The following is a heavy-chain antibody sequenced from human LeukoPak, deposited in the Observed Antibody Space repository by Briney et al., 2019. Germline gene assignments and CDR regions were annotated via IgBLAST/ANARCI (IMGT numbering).Heavy chain of an antibody. CDR3: ARSRRWIAAAGTGYYFDY. V-gene: IGHV3-33*01. CDR1: GFTFSSYG. CDR2: IWYDGSNK. J-gene: IGHJ4*02. D-gene: IGHD6-13*01. Sequence: SGGSLRPSCAASGFTFSSYGMHWVRQAPGKGLEWVAVIWYDGSNKYYADSVKGRFTISRDNSKNTLYLQMNSLRAEDTAVYYCARSRRWIAAAGTGYYFDYWGQGTLVTVSS.